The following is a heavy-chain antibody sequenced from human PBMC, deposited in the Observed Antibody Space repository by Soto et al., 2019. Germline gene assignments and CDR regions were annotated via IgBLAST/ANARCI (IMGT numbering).Heavy chain of an antibody. V-gene: IGHV3-23*01. D-gene: IGHD3-10*01. CDR1: GFSFCSYA. CDR2: ISNNGDTA. CDR3: ARDRSGSGDY. Sequence: PGASLRLSYANSGFSFCSYAMVWVRQAAEKGLEWVASISNNGDTAYYADSVKGRFTISRGNSENTLYLQMNSLRAEDTAVYYCARDRSGSGDYWGQGT. J-gene: IGHJ4*02.